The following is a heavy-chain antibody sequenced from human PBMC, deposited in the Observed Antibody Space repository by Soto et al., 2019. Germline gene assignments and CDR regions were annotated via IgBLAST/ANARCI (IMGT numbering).Heavy chain of an antibody. V-gene: IGHV4-39*01. CDR2: FYYSGST. D-gene: IGHD2-2*01. Sequence: SETLSLTCTVSGGSISSSSYYWGWIRQPPGKGLEWIGSFYYSGSTYYNPSLKSRVTISVDTSKNQFSLKLSSVTAADTAVYFCARQDIVVVPAAMPHFGSIDYWDQGTLVTVSS. J-gene: IGHJ4*02. CDR1: GGSISSSSYY. CDR3: ARQDIVVVPAAMPHFGSIDY.